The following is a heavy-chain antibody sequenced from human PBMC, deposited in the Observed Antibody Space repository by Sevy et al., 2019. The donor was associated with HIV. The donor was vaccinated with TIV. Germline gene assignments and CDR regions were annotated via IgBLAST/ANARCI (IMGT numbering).Heavy chain of an antibody. D-gene: IGHD3-16*02. Sequence: GGSLRLSCAASGFTFSSYSMNWVRHAPGKGLEWVSYISSSSSTIYYADSVKGRFTISRDNAKNSLYLQMNSLRDEDTAVYYCARDHFYDYVWGSYRPDAFDIWGQGTMVTVSS. CDR1: GFTFSSYS. V-gene: IGHV3-48*02. CDR3: ARDHFYDYVWGSYRPDAFDI. J-gene: IGHJ3*02. CDR2: ISSSSSTI.